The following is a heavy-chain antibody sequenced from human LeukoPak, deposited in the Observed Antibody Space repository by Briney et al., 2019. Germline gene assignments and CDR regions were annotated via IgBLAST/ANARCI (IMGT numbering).Heavy chain of an antibody. CDR2: IYYSGST. D-gene: IGHD3-22*01. Sequence: SETLSLTCTVSGGSISSYYWSWIRQPPGKGLEWIGYIYYSGSTNYNPSLKSRVTISVDTSKNQFSLKLSSVTAADTAVYYCAREGAPAHYYGSSGYEYWGQGTLVTVSS. J-gene: IGHJ4*02. CDR3: AREGAPAHYYGSSGYEY. V-gene: IGHV4-59*01. CDR1: GGSISSYY.